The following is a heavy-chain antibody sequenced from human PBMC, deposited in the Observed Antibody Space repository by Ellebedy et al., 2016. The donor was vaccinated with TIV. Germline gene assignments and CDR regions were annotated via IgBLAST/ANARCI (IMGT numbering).Heavy chain of an antibody. CDR3: ARARGQYLYGSGRYFTN. Sequence: MPSETLSLTCAVYDGPFSGYFWRWVRQPPGKGLEWIGEINPSGTTNHNPSLKNRVTISVDTPKKQFSLRLTSVTAADTAVYYCARARGQYLYGSGRYFTNWGQGKMVTVSS. J-gene: IGHJ4*02. D-gene: IGHD3-10*01. V-gene: IGHV4-34*01. CDR2: INPSGTT. CDR1: DGPFSGYF.